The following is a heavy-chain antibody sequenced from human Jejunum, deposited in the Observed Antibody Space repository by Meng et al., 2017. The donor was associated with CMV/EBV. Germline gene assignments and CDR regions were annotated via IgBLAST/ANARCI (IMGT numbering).Heavy chain of an antibody. CDR2: IHHSGDT. Sequence: LPCIVSGDSIASSYWSWFRQSPVKGLESIAYIHHSGDTNYNPALMSRATMSLDMSKNQLSLRLTSVTAADTAVYYCAKTARIPAAWGQGTLVTVSS. D-gene: IGHD2-2*01. V-gene: IGHV4-59*01. J-gene: IGHJ1*01. CDR1: GDSIASSY. CDR3: AKTARIPAA.